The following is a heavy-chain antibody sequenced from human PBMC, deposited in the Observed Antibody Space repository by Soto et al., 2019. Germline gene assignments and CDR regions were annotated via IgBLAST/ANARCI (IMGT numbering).Heavy chain of an antibody. Sequence: ASVKVSFKTSGYTFSNYGITLVRQAPGQPLEWLGWISLYSDGTNYTQKFQGRVSMTTDTSTTTAYMELRSLRSDDTAVYYCARVVPGAEAWFGPWGQGTLGTVSS. CDR1: GYTFSNYG. V-gene: IGHV1-18*01. CDR3: ARVVPGAEAWFGP. D-gene: IGHD2-2*01. CDR2: ISLYSDGT. J-gene: IGHJ5*02.